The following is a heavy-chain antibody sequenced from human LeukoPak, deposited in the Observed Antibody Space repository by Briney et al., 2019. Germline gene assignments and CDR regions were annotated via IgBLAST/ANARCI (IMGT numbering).Heavy chain of an antibody. CDR1: GYTFTSYG. V-gene: IGHV1-18*01. D-gene: IGHD2-2*01. CDR3: ATEDGGPAASGWFDP. Sequence: ASVKVSCKASGYTFTSYGISWVRQAPGQGLEWMGWISAYSGNTNYAQKLQGRVTMTTDTSTSTAYMELRSLRSDDTAVFYCATEDGGPAASGWFDPWGQGTLVTVSS. J-gene: IGHJ5*02. CDR2: ISAYSGNT.